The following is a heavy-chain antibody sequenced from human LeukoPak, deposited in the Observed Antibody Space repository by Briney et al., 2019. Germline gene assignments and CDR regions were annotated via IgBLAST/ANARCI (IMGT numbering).Heavy chain of an antibody. V-gene: IGHV6-1*01. J-gene: IGHJ3*02. Sequence: SQTLSLTCAISGDSFSSNSAAWNWIRQSPSRGLEWLGRTYYRSNWIYESAASVKSRITINPDTSRNQFSLHLNSVIPEDTAVYFCARAPDDLPHGRAFDIWGQGTMVTVSS. CDR2: TYYRSNWIY. CDR3: ARAPDDLPHGRAFDI. D-gene: IGHD3-3*01. CDR1: GDSFSSNSAA.